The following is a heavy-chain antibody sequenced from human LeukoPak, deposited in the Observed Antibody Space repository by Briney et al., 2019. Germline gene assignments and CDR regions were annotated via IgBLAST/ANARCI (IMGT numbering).Heavy chain of an antibody. D-gene: IGHD6-6*01. J-gene: IGHJ4*02. Sequence: GGSLRLSCAASGFTFSSYGMSWVRQAPGKGLEWVSSISGSGGSTYYADSVKGRFTISRDNSKNTLYLQMNSLRAGDTAVYYCAKDGMYSSSSSYYFDYWGQGTLVTVSS. V-gene: IGHV3-23*01. CDR2: ISGSGGST. CDR1: GFTFSSYG. CDR3: AKDGMYSSSSSYYFDY.